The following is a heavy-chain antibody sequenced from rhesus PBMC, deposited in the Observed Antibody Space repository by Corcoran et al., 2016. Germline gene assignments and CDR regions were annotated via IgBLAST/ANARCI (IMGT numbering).Heavy chain of an antibody. D-gene: IGHD3-16*01. Sequence: QVQLQESGPGVVKPSETLSLTCAVSGGSISDSYRWSWIRQPPGKGLEGIGYIYGSSTSTNYNPSLKSRVTISKDTSKNQFSLKLSSVAAADTAVYYCVRERYYSGSYYYYFDYWGQGVLVTVSS. CDR1: GGSISDSYR. CDR2: IYGSSTST. V-gene: IGHV4S10*01. CDR3: VRERYYSGSYYYYFDY. J-gene: IGHJ4*01.